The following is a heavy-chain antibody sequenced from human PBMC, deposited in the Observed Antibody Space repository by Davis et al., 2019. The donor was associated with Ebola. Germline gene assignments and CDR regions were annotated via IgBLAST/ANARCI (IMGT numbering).Heavy chain of an antibody. CDR1: GYTFTSYG. CDR2: ISAYNGNR. CDR3: TRVPLIAARPVFYYGMDV. J-gene: IGHJ6*02. D-gene: IGHD6-6*01. Sequence: AASVKVSCKSSGYTFTSYGIRWVRQAPGQGLEWMGWISAYNGNRNYAQKLQGRVTMTTDTYTSTAYMELRSLRFDDTALYYCTRVPLIAARPVFYYGMDVWGQGTTVTVSS. V-gene: IGHV1-18*01.